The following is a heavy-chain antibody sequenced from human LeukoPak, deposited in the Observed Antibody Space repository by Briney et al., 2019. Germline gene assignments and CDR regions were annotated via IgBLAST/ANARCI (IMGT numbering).Heavy chain of an antibody. CDR2: IYHSGST. CDR1: GYSISSGGYS. J-gene: IGHJ4*02. D-gene: IGHD3/OR15-3a*01. V-gene: IGHV4-30-2*01. CDR3: ARGAGYYTSYYFDY. Sequence: SETLSLTCTVSGYSISSGGYSWSWIRQPPGKGLEWIGYIYHSGSTYYNPSLKSRVTISVDRSKNQFSLKLSSVTAADTAVYYCARGAGYYTSYYFDYWGQGTLVTVSS.